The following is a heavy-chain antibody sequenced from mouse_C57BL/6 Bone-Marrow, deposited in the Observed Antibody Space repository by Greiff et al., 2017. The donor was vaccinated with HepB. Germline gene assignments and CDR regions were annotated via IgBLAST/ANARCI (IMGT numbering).Heavy chain of an antibody. D-gene: IGHD2-1*01. V-gene: IGHV5-9-1*02. CDR1: GFTFSSYA. Sequence: EVMLVESGAGLVKPGGSLKLSCAASGFTFSSYAMSWVRQTPEKRLEWVAYISSGGDYIYYADTVKGRFTISRDNARNTLYLQMSSLKSEDTAMYYCTRADYCNCLAWFAYWGQGTLVTVSA. CDR2: ISSGGDYI. J-gene: IGHJ3*01. CDR3: TRADYCNCLAWFAY.